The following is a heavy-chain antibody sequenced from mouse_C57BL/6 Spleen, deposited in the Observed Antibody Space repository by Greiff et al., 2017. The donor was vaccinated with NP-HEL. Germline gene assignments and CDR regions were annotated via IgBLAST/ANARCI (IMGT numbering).Heavy chain of an antibody. J-gene: IGHJ4*01. CDR3: ANNWYYAMDY. Sequence: EVMLVESGGGLVKPGGSLKLSCAASGFTFSDYGMHWVRQAPEKGLEWVAYISSGSSTISYADTVKGRFTISRDNAKNTLFLQMTSLRSEDTAMYYCANNWYYAMDYWGQGTSVTVSS. CDR2: ISSGSSTI. CDR1: GFTFSDYG. V-gene: IGHV5-17*01. D-gene: IGHD4-1*01.